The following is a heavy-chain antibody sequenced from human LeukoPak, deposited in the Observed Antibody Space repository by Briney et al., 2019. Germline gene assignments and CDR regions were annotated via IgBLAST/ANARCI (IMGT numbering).Heavy chain of an antibody. D-gene: IGHD5-18*01. CDR2: IKSKTDGGTT. Sequence: GALRLSCAASSFTFRNAWMNWVRQAPGKGLEWVGRIKSKTDGGTTDYAAPVKGRFTISRDDSKNTLYLQMNSLKTEDTAVYYCTTDLRPSYGPFNLDYWGQGTLVTVSS. CDR1: SFTFRNAW. V-gene: IGHV3-15*07. J-gene: IGHJ4*02. CDR3: TTDLRPSYGPFNLDY.